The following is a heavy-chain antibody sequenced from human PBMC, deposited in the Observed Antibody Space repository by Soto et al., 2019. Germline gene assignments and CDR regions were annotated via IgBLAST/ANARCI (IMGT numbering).Heavy chain of an antibody. D-gene: IGHD5-12*01. CDR1: GFTFSSYW. J-gene: IGHJ6*02. V-gene: IGHV3-74*01. CDR3: ARHVEVATISWGSYGMDV. Sequence: EVQLVESGGGLVQPGGSLRLSCAASGFTFSSYWMHWVRQAPGEGLVWVSRINSDGSNTTYADSVKGRFTTSRDNAKNTLFLQMNSLRGEVTAVYYCARHVEVATISWGSYGMDVWGQGTTVTVSS. CDR2: INSDGSNT.